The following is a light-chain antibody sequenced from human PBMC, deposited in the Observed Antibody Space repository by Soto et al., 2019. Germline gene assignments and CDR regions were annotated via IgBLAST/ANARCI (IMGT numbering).Light chain of an antibody. J-gene: IGKJ1*01. CDR3: QQYGSSPPWT. Sequence: DMVQAHAPGTLSFPPREGATLSCRASPSVSSGDLAWYQQKPGQAPRLLIYGASSRATAIPDRFSGSGSGTDLTLTISRLGPEDFAVYYCQQYGSSPPWTFDQGTKVDI. CDR1: PSVSSGD. V-gene: IGKV3-20*01. CDR2: GAS.